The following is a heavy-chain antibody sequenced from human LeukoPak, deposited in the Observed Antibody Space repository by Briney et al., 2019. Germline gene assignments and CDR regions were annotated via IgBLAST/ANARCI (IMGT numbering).Heavy chain of an antibody. D-gene: IGHD3-10*01. V-gene: IGHV3-64*04. J-gene: IGHJ4*02. Sequence: GGSLRLSCAASGFTFSDYGMHWVRQAPGKGLEYVSAISSTGTSTYYADSVKGRFTISRDNSKNTLYLQMNSLRAEDTAVYYCAKDLGSSFDYWGQGTLVTVSS. CDR1: GFTFSDYG. CDR3: AKDLGSSFDY. CDR2: ISSTGTST.